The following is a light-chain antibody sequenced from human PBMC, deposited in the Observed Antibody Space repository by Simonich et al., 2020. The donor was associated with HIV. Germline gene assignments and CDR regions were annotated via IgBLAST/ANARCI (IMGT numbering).Light chain of an antibody. CDR2: AAS. CDR1: QSISSY. V-gene: IGKV1-39*01. CDR3: QQSYSSPT. J-gene: IGKJ4*01. Sequence: DIQMTQSPSSLSASVGDRVTITCRASQSISSYLNWYQQKPGKAPKFLIYAASSLQSGFPSRFSGSGSGTDFTLTISSLQPEDFATYYCQQSYSSPTFGGGTKVEIK.